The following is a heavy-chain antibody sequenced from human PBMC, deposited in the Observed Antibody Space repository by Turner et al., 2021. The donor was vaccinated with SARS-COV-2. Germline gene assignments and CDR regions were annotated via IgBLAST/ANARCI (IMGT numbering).Heavy chain of an antibody. CDR1: GFTVSSNY. J-gene: IGHJ3*02. D-gene: IGHD6-19*01. CDR2: IYSGGST. Sequence: EVQLVDSGGCWMQPAGSLILSCAASGFTVSSNYISWVRQDPGKGLEWISVIYSGGSTYYAHSMKSRYNISRDNSKNTLYLQMNSLRTEDTAVYYCARGYSSGWYQRGDFDIWGQGTMVTVSS. V-gene: IGHV3-53*01. CDR3: ARGYSSGWYQRGDFDI.